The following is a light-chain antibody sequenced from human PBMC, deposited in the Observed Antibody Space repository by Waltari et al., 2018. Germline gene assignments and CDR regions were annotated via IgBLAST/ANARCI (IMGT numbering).Light chain of an antibody. CDR3: CSYAGSSTVV. V-gene: IGLV2-23*02. Sequence: QSVLTQPASVSGSPGQSITLSCTGTSSDVGSYNLVSCYQQHPGKASKLLIYEVSKRPSGVSNRCSGYKSGNAASLTISGGEAEDEADYYCCSYAGSSTVVFGGGTKLTGL. CDR2: EVS. CDR1: SSDVGSYNL. J-gene: IGLJ2*01.